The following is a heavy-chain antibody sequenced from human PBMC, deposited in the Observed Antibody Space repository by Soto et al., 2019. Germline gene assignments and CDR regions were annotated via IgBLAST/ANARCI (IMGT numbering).Heavy chain of an antibody. CDR3: AIIGYNNDLDV. Sequence: QVQLVQSGAEVKRPGSSVKVSCKASGGTFSSYAFSWVRQAPGQGLEWMGGIIPVFNSPSLAQNLHGRVTVTEDKYTSTAYMELSALRFEDTAGYYCAIIGYNNDLDVWGQGTTVIVSS. V-gene: IGHV1-69*06. CDR1: GGTFSSYA. J-gene: IGHJ6*02. D-gene: IGHD1-20*01. CDR2: IIPVFNSP.